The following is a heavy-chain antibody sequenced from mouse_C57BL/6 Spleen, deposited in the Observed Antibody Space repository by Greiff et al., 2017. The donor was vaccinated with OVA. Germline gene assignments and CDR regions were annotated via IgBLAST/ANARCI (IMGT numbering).Heavy chain of an antibody. CDR1: GYTFTDYE. J-gene: IGHJ1*03. V-gene: IGHV1-15*01. D-gene: IGHD2-4*01. CDR3: TRGGLRNFDV. Sequence: VQLVESGAELVRPGASVTLSCKASGYTFTDYEMHWVKQTPVHGLEWIGAIDPETGGTAYNQKFKGKAILTADKSSSTAYMELRSLTSEDSAVYYCTRGGLRNFDVWGTGTTVTVSS. CDR2: IDPETGGT.